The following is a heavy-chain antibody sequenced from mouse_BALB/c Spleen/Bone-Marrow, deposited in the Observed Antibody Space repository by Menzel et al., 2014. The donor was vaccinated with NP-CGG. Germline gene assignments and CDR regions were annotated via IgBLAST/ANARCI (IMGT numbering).Heavy chain of an antibody. V-gene: IGHV14-3*02. CDR2: IDPANGNA. D-gene: IGHD2-3*01. CDR3: AIYFYFDY. CDR1: GFNIKDTY. Sequence: VQLQRSGAELVKPGASVRLSCTASGFNIKDTYMHWVKPRPDQGLEWIGRIDPANGNAKHDPKFQGKAAITADTSSNTTYLQLSSLTSEDTAVYYCAIYFYFDYWGQGTTLTVSS. J-gene: IGHJ2*01.